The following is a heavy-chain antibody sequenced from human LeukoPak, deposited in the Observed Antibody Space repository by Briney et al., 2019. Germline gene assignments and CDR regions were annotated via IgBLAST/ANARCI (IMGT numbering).Heavy chain of an antibody. D-gene: IGHD4-17*01. V-gene: IGHV1-3*01. CDR2: INAGNGNT. CDR1: GCTFTSYA. Sequence: ASVKVSCKASGCTFTSYAMHWVRQAPGQRLEWMGWINAGNGNTKYSQKFQGRVTITRDTSASTAYMELSSLRSEDTAVYYCARGGGDYGDYVGWGQGTLVTVSS. J-gene: IGHJ4*02. CDR3: ARGGGDYGDYVG.